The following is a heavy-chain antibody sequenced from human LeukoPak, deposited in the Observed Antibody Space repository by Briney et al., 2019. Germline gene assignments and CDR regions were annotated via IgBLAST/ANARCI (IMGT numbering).Heavy chain of an antibody. CDR1: GGSISSGDYY. CDR2: IYYSGST. J-gene: IGHJ6*03. CDR3: AGGTDDYYYYYYMDV. V-gene: IGHV4-61*08. D-gene: IGHD1-1*01. Sequence: SETLSLTCTVSGGSISSGDYYWSWIRQPPGKGLEWIGYIYYSGSTNYNPSLKSRVTISVDTSKNQFSLKLSSVTAADTAVYYCAGGTDDYYYYYYMDVWGKGTTVTVSS.